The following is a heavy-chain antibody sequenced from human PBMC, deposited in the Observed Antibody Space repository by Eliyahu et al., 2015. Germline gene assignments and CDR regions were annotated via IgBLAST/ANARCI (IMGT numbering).Heavy chain of an antibody. CDR1: GXTFVSYE. CDR2: ISSSGSTI. J-gene: IGHJ5*02. CDR3: AREATMIVVGRAWFDP. D-gene: IGHD3-22*01. V-gene: IGHV3-48*03. Sequence: EVQLVESGGGLVQPGGSLRLSCAASGXTFVSYEMNWVRQAPGKGLEWVSYISSSGSTIYYADSVKGRFTISRDNAKNSLYLQMNSLRAEDTAVYYCAREATMIVVGRAWFDPWGQGTLVTVSS.